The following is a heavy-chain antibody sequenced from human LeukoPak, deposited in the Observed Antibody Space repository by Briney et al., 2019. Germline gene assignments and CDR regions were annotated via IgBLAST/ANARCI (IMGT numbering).Heavy chain of an antibody. CDR2: INHSGST. D-gene: IGHD6-19*01. CDR3: ARSRYSSGWYSENWFGP. Sequence: SETLSLTCAVYGGSFSGYYWSWIRQPPGKGLEWIGEINHSGSTNYNPSLKSRVTISVDTSKNQFSLKLSSVTAADTAVYYCARSRYSSGWYSENWFGPWGQGTLVTVSS. CDR1: GGSFSGYY. J-gene: IGHJ5*02. V-gene: IGHV4-34*01.